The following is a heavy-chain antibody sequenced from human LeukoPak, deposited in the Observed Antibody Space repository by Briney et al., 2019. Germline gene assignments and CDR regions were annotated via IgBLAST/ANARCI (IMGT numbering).Heavy chain of an antibody. Sequence: GGSLRLSCAASGFTFSTFAMIWVRQPPGKGLEWVSSIFPSGGEIHYADSVRGRFTISRDNSKSTLSLQMNSLRTEDTAIYYCATYRQVLLPFESWGQGTLVTVSS. CDR1: GFTFSTFA. V-gene: IGHV3-23*01. CDR3: ATYRQVLLPFES. CDR2: IFPSGGEI. D-gene: IGHD2-8*02. J-gene: IGHJ4*02.